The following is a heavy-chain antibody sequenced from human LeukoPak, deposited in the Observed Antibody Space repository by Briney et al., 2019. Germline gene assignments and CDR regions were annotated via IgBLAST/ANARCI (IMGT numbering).Heavy chain of an antibody. CDR3: ARESNMVRGIARNWFDP. CDR1: GYSISSSNW. D-gene: IGHD3-10*01. CDR2: IYYSGSI. J-gene: IGHJ5*02. V-gene: IGHV4-28*03. Sequence: SDTLSLTCAVSGYSISSSNWWGWIRQPPGKGLEWIGYIYYSGSIYYNPSLKSRVTISVDTSKNQFSLKLSSVTAADTAVYYCARESNMVRGIARNWFDPWGQGTLVTVSS.